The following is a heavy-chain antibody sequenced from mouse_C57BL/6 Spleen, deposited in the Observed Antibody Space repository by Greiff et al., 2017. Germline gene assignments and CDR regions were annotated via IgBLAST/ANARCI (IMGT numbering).Heavy chain of an antibody. Sequence: DVQLVESGGGLVQPGGSLSLSCAASGFTFTDYYMSWVRQPPGKALEWLGFIRNKANGYTTEYSASVKGRFTISRDNPQSILYLQMNALRAEDSATYYCARSSYGNYWYFDVWGTGTTVTVSS. CDR2: IRNKANGYTT. J-gene: IGHJ1*03. CDR1: GFTFTDYY. V-gene: IGHV7-3*01. CDR3: ARSSYGNYWYFDV. D-gene: IGHD1-1*01.